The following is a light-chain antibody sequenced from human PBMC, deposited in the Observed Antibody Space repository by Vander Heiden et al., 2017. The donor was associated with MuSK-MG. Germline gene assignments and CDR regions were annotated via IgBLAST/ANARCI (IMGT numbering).Light chain of an antibody. CDR2: GAS. Sequence: EIVLTQSPGTLSLSPGERATLSCRASQRVSSNYLAWYQQKPGRAPRLLIYGASSRATGIPDRFSGSGSGTDFTLTISRLEPEDFAVYYCQQYGRTPRTFGQGTKVEIK. J-gene: IGKJ1*01. CDR3: QQYGRTPRT. CDR1: QRVSSNY. V-gene: IGKV3-20*01.